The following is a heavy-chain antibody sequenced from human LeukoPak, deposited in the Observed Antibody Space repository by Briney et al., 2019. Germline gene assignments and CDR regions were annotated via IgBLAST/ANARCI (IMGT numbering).Heavy chain of an antibody. CDR2: VNHGGTDK. V-gene: IGHV3-7*01. J-gene: IGHJ4*02. Sequence: PGGSLRLSCIFSGFPFKNYWLSWVRQAPGRGLEWVATVNHGGTDKYYVDSVEGRFTISRDNAENSLYLQMNSLRAEDTALYYCARKRPNYFDYWGQGTLVTVSS. CDR3: ARKRPNYFDY. CDR1: GFPFKNYW.